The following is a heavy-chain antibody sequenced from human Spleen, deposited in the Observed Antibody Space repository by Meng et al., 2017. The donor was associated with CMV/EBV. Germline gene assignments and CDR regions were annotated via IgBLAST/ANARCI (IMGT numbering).Heavy chain of an antibody. Sequence: KASGYTFTSYGISWVRQAPGQGLEWMGWISAYNGNTNYAQKLQGRVTMTTDTSTSTAYMELRSLRSDDTAVYHCARDYCSSTSCYLDYWGQGTLVTVSS. CDR3: ARDYCSSTSCYLDY. CDR1: GYTFTSYG. J-gene: IGHJ4*02. V-gene: IGHV1-18*01. D-gene: IGHD2-2*01. CDR2: ISAYNGNT.